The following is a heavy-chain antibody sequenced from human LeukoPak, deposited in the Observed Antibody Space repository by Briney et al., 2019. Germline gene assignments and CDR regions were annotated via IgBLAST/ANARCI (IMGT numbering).Heavy chain of an antibody. J-gene: IGHJ4*02. CDR1: GGSISGYH. Sequence: PSETLSLTCNVSGGSISGYHWSWIRQPPGKGLEWIGYIYNSGSTTYNPSLKSRVTISEDTSKNQFSLKLSSVTAADTAVYYCARLWGTYSPFDYWGQGTLVTVSS. CDR3: ARLWGTYSPFDY. D-gene: IGHD1-26*01. V-gene: IGHV4-59*01. CDR2: IYNSGST.